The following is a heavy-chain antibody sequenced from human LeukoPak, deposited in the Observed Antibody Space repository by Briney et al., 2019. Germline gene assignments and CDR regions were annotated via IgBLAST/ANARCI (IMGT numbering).Heavy chain of an antibody. D-gene: IGHD1-7*01. CDR3: ATAGNYRFDY. J-gene: IGHJ4*02. Sequence: GGSLRLSCAASGFTFSSYAMHWVRQAPGKGLEWVAVISYDGSNKYYADSVKGRFTISRDNSKNTLYLQMNSLRAEDTAVYYCATAGNYRFDYWGQGTLVTVSS. CDR1: GFTFSSYA. V-gene: IGHV3-30-3*01. CDR2: ISYDGSNK.